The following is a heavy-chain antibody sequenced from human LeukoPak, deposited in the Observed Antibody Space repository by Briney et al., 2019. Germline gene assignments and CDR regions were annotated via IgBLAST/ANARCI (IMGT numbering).Heavy chain of an antibody. D-gene: IGHD1-7*01. CDR3: ATAGNYRFDY. J-gene: IGHJ4*02. Sequence: GGSLRLSCAASGFTFSSYAMHWVRQAPGKGLEWVAVISYDGSNKYYADSVKGRFTISRDNSKNTLYLQMNSLRAEDTAVYYCATAGNYRFDYWGQGTLVTVSS. CDR1: GFTFSSYA. V-gene: IGHV3-30-3*01. CDR2: ISYDGSNK.